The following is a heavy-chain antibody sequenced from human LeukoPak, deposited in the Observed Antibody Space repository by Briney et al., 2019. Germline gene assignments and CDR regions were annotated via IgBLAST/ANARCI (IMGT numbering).Heavy chain of an antibody. CDR1: GFTFSSYA. V-gene: IGHV3-23*01. D-gene: IGHD2-2*01. CDR3: ARDDTKYQLLFPFDP. J-gene: IGHJ5*02. CDR2: ISGSGGST. Sequence: GGSLRLSCAASGFTFSSYAMSWVRQAPGKGLEWVSAISGSGGSTYYADSVKGRFTISRDNAKNSLYLQMNSLRAEDTAVYYCARDDTKYQLLFPFDPWGQGTLVTVSS.